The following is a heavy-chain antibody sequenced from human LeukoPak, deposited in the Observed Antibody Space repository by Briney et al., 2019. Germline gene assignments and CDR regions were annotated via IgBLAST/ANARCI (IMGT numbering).Heavy chain of an antibody. CDR2: IYYSGST. J-gene: IGHJ4*02. V-gene: IGHV4-59*08. Sequence: PSETLSLTCTVSGGSISSYYWSWIRQPPGKGLEWIGYIYYSGSTNYNPSLKSRVTISVDTSKNQFSLKLSSVTAADTAVYYCGSSGYPPRVDYWGQGTLVTVSS. D-gene: IGHD3-22*01. CDR3: GSSGYPPRVDY. CDR1: GGSISSYY.